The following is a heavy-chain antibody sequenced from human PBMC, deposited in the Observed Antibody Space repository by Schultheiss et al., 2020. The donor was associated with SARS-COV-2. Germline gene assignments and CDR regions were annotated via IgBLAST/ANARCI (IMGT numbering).Heavy chain of an antibody. D-gene: IGHD3-16*01. CDR1: GFTFSNSD. V-gene: IGHV3-69-1*01. J-gene: IGHJ6*02. CDR2: ISSSSYI. CDR3: AREYGLGYYYYGMDV. Sequence: GGSLRLSCAASGFTFSNSDMNWVRQAPGKGLEWVSSISSSSYIYYADSVKGRFTISRDNAKNSLYLQMNSLRAEDTAVYYCAREYGLGYYYYGMDVWGQGTTVTVSS.